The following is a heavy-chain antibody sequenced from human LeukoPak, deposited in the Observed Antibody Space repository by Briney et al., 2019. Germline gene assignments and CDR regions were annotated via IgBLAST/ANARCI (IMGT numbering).Heavy chain of an antibody. D-gene: IGHD2-21*02. CDR1: GYTFTSYY. V-gene: IGHV1-46*03. CDR3: VITATLGAFDI. J-gene: IGHJ3*02. CDR2: INPSGGST. Sequence: ASVKVSCKASGYTFTSYYMHWAQQAPGQGLEWMGIINPSGGSTSYAQKFQGRVTMTRDTSTSTVYMELSSLRSEDTAVYYCVITATLGAFDIWGQGTMVTVSS.